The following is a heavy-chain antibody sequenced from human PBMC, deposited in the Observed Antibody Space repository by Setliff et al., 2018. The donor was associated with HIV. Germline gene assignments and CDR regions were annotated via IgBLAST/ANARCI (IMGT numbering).Heavy chain of an antibody. J-gene: IGHJ5*02. Sequence: SETVSLTCAFYGGSLTDYYWSWIRQPPGKGLEWIGEINHSGSTNYNSSLKSRVTISVDMSKNQFSLKLRSVTAADTALYYCARDRRSIFGVDTKNWFDPWGQGTLVTVPS. D-gene: IGHD3-3*01. V-gene: IGHV4-34*01. CDR2: INHSGST. CDR3: ARDRRSIFGVDTKNWFDP. CDR1: GGSLTDYY.